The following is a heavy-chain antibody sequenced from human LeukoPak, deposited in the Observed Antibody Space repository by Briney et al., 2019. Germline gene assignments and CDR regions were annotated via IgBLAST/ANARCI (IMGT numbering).Heavy chain of an antibody. Sequence: SETPSLTCTVSGGSISSGSYFWSWIRQPAGKGLEWIGRIYISGSTNYNASLKSRVTISIDTSKNRLSLKLSSVTAADTAVYYCAREPHSSGSYSGDAFDIWGQGTMVTVSS. CDR1: GGSISSGSYF. CDR2: IYISGST. CDR3: AREPHSSGSYSGDAFDI. D-gene: IGHD1-26*01. V-gene: IGHV4-61*02. J-gene: IGHJ3*02.